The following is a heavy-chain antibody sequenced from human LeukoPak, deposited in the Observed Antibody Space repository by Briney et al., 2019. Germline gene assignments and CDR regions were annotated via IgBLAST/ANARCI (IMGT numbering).Heavy chain of an antibody. V-gene: IGHV5-51*01. D-gene: IGHD6-13*01. CDR3: ARQGSSWMESWFDP. CDR2: IYPGESET. Sequence: GESLKISCKASGNRFTSYWIAWVRQMPGKGLEWMGIIYPGESETRYSPSFQGHVTISADESISTAYLQWSSLKASDTAMYYCARQGSSWMESWFDPWGQGTLVTVSS. J-gene: IGHJ5*02. CDR1: GNRFTSYW.